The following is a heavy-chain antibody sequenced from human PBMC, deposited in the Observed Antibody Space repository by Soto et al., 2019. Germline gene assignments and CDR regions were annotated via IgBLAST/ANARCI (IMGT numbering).Heavy chain of an antibody. CDR2: IKEDGSET. Sequence: GGSLRLSCTASGFTFSSYWMNWVRQAPGKGLEWVANIKEDGSETNYVDSVKGRFTISRDNSKNTLYLQMNSLRAEDTAVYYCATLRVGWYGPFDYWGQGTLVTVSS. D-gene: IGHD6-19*01. CDR3: ATLRVGWYGPFDY. CDR1: GFTFSSYW. J-gene: IGHJ4*02. V-gene: IGHV3-7*01.